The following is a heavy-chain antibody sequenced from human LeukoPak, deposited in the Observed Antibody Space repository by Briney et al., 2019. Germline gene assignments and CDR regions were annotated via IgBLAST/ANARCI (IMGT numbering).Heavy chain of an antibody. D-gene: IGHD3-22*01. CDR2: MNPNSGNT. V-gene: IGHV1-8*03. J-gene: IGHJ4*02. CDR3: ARKGRPNYYDSSGYQFDY. CDR1: GYTFTSYD. Sequence: KVSCKASGYTFTSYDINWVRQATGQGLEWMGWMNPNSGNTGYAQKFQGRVTITRNTSISTAYMELSSLRSEDTAVYYCARKGRPNYYDSSGYQFDYWGQGTLVTVSS.